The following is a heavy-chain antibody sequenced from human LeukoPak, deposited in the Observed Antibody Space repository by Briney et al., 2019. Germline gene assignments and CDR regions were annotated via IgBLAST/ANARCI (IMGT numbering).Heavy chain of an antibody. Sequence: RTGGSLRLSCAASGFTFSSYSMNWVRQAPGKGLEWVSSISSSSSYIYYADSVKGRFTISRDNAKNSLYLQMNSLRAKDTAVYYCARVAQQLVNAFDIWGQGTMVTVSS. CDR3: ARVAQQLVNAFDI. V-gene: IGHV3-21*01. D-gene: IGHD6-13*01. J-gene: IGHJ3*02. CDR1: GFTFSSYS. CDR2: ISSSSSYI.